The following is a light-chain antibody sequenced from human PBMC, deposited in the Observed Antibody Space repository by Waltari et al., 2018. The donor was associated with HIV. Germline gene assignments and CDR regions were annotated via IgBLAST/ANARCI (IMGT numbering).Light chain of an antibody. CDR2: GAS. J-gene: IGKJ1*01. Sequence: ETVMTQSPATLSVSPGERPTLSCGASQIISTNLAWYQQKPGQAPRLLLYGASTSATGIPARFSGSGSGTEFTLTISSLQSEDSAIYYCQQYNNWPQTFGQGTKVEIK. V-gene: IGKV3-15*01. CDR3: QQYNNWPQT. CDR1: QIISTN.